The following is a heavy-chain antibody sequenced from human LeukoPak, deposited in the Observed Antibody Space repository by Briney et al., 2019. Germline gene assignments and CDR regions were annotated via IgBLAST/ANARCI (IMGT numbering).Heavy chain of an antibody. CDR2: IYYSGST. CDR3: ARVPYGDYALGY. CDR1: GGSISSGDYY. J-gene: IGHJ4*02. V-gene: IGHV4-30-4*01. Sequence: SETLSLTCTVSGGSISSGDYYWSWIRQPPGKGLEWIGYIYYSGSTYYNPSLKSRVTISVDTSKNQSSLKLSSVTAADTAVYYCARVPYGDYALGYWGQGTLVTVSS. D-gene: IGHD4-17*01.